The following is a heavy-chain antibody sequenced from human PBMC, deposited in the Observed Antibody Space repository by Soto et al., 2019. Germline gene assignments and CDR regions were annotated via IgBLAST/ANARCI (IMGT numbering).Heavy chain of an antibody. Sequence: SETLSLTCIVSGGSISSYYWSWIRQPPGKGLEWIGYIYYSGSTNYNPSLDSRVTISVGTSKNQFSLKLSSVTAEDKAVYYCERGSLRWDWLDPWGKGTLVTVS. CDR2: IYYSGST. CDR3: ERGSLRWDWLDP. J-gene: IGHJ5*02. V-gene: IGHV4-59*01. CDR1: GGSISSYY. D-gene: IGHD1-26*01.